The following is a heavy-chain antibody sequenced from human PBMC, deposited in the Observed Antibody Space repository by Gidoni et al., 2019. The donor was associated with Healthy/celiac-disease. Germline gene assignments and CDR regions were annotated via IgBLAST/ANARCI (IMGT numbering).Heavy chain of an antibody. CDR2: IYYSGRT. V-gene: IGHV4-39*01. CDR1: GGSISSSSYY. CDR3: ARVEYSSSSSFDS. J-gene: IGHJ5*01. Sequence: QLQLQEAGPGLVKTAETRSLTCTVSGGSISSSSYYWGWIRQPPGKGLEWIGSIYYSGRTYYNPPFKSLFTISVDTSKNRFSLKLSSVPAADTAVYYCARVEYSSSSSFDSWVQGTLVTVSS. D-gene: IGHD6-6*01.